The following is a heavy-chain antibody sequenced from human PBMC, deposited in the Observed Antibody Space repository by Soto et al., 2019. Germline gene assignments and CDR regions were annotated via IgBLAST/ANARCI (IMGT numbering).Heavy chain of an antibody. D-gene: IGHD3-16*01. J-gene: IGHJ4*02. V-gene: IGHV4-4*02. CDR2: IHQSGDT. CDR1: GDSVSNGNW. CDR3: ATRTSVFGIVTFY. Sequence: QVQLKESGPGLVTPWGTLSLTCAVSGDSVSNGNWWCWVRQPLGRGLEWVGEIHQSGDTNYNPSLKSRVTVSADRSNNQYSLRLNSVTAADTAMYYCATRTSVFGIVTFYWGQGILVTVSS.